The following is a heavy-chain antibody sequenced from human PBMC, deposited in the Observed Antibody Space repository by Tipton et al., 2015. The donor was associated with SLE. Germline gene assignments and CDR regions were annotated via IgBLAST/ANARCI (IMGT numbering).Heavy chain of an antibody. D-gene: IGHD6-19*01. CDR2: IISSSDYI. V-gene: IGHV3-21*01. J-gene: IGHJ5*02. Sequence: SLRLSCAASGFIFKNYCMHWVRQAPGKGLEWVSSIISSSDYIYYADSVEGRFTISRDNAKNTLYLQMNALRAEDTAAYFCARGEQWLTALDLWGQGTLVTVSS. CDR3: ARGEQWLTALDL. CDR1: GFIFKNYC.